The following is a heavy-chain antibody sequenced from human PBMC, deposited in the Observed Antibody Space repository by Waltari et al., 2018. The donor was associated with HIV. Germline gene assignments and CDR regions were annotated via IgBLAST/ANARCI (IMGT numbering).Heavy chain of an antibody. J-gene: IGHJ5*02. CDR3: ARRYCTSSSCPNWFDP. CDR1: GGSFSGYL. V-gene: IGHV4-34*01. Sequence: QVHLQQWGAGLLKPSETLSLTCEVYGGSFSGYLWNWIRQPPGKGLEWIGEINHSGSTNYNPSLRSRVAISADTSKSQFSLKLSSVTAADTAVYYCARRYCTSSSCPNWFDPWGQGTLVTVSS. D-gene: IGHD2-2*01. CDR2: INHSGST.